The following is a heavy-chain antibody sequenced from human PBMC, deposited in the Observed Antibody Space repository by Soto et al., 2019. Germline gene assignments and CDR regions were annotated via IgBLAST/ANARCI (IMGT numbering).Heavy chain of an antibody. D-gene: IGHD3-16*01. V-gene: IGHV3-23*01. CDR2: LSGSGGST. CDR1: GFSFHTYA. Sequence: VQLLESGGGLVQPGGSLRLSCAASGFSFHTYAMVWVRQAPGRGLEWVSSLSGSGGSTNYADSVKGRFTISRDNSKDTLYLQMNNLRADGTAMYYCAKDLRDWGFFDYWGLGTLVTVSS. CDR3: AKDLRDWGFFDY. J-gene: IGHJ4*02.